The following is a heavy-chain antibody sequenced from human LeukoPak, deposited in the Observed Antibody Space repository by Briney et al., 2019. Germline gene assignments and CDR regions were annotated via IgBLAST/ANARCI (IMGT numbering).Heavy chain of an antibody. D-gene: IGHD3-3*01. CDR2: VYYSGST. CDR1: GGSISSYY. CDR3: ARRSTIFGVVIIHWYFDL. J-gene: IGHJ2*01. Sequence: SETLSLTCTVSGGSISSYYWSWIRQPPGKGLEWIGYVYYSGSTNYNPSLKSRVTISVDTSKNQFSLKLSSVTAADTAVYYCARRSTIFGVVIIHWYFDLWGRGTLVTVSS. V-gene: IGHV4-59*08.